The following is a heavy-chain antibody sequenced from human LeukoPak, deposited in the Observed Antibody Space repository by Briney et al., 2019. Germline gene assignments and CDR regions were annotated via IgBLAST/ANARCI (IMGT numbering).Heavy chain of an antibody. CDR2: IIPIFGTA. D-gene: IGHD2-15*01. CDR3: AAYCSGGSCHGVFDY. CDR1: GGTFSSYA. J-gene: IGHJ4*02. Sequence: SVKVSCKASGGTFSSYAISWVRPAPGQGLEWMGGIIPIFGTANYAQKFQGRVTITADESTSTAYMELSSLRSEDTAVYYCAAYCSGGSCHGVFDYWGQGTLVTVSS. V-gene: IGHV1-69*01.